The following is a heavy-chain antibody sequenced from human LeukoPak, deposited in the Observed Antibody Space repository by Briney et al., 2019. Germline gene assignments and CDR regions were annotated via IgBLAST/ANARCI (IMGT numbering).Heavy chain of an antibody. J-gene: IGHJ4*02. CDR1: GYTFTGYY. CDR3: ARDPSNSGYDYLYYFDY. CDR2: VNPDNGGT. V-gene: IGHV1-2*02. D-gene: IGHD5-12*01. Sequence: ASVKVSCKASGYTFTGYYMHWVRQAPGQGLEWMGWVNPDNGGTNYAQKFQGRVTMTRDMSISTAYMELSRLRSDDTAVYYCARDPSNSGYDYLYYFDYWGQGTLVTVSS.